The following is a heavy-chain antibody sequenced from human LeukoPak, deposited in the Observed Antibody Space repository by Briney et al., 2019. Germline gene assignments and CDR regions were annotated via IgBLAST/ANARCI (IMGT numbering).Heavy chain of an antibody. CDR1: GESIRSGYY. Sequence: SETLSLTCAVSGESIRSGYYWGWIRQPPGKGLEWIGSSYHSGNTYYNPSLKSRVTISVDTSKNQFSLKLNSVTAADTAVYYCATLPDYWGQGTLVTVSS. CDR3: ATLPDY. J-gene: IGHJ4*02. V-gene: IGHV4-38-2*01. CDR2: SYHSGNT.